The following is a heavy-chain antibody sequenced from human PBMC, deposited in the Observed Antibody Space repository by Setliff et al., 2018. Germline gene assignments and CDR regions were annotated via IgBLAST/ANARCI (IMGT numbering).Heavy chain of an antibody. CDR2: IGHTGSI. D-gene: IGHD2-21*02. J-gene: IGHJ4*02. Sequence: SETLSLTCTVSGYSISSGYLWGWIRQPPGKGLEWVGNIGHTGSINYNPSLKSRLTISRDTSKNQVSLKLNSVTATDTAVYYCARDLGHGGDSDDWGQGILVTVSS. CDR1: GYSISSGYL. CDR3: ARDLGHGGDSDD. V-gene: IGHV4-38-2*02.